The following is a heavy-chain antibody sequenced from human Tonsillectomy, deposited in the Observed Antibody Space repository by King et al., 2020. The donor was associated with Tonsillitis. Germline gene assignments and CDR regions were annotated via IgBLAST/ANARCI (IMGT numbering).Heavy chain of an antibody. CDR3: ARIVTLVTTTDYYYGMDV. CDR1: GFSLSNARMG. V-gene: IGHV2-26*01. D-gene: IGHD4-17*01. Sequence: TLKESCPVLVKPTETLTLTCTVSGFSLSNARMGVSWIRQPPGKALEWLAHIFSNDEKSYSTSLKSRLTISRDTSKSQVVLTMTNMDPLDTATYYCARIVTLVTTTDYYYGMDVWGQGTTVTVSS. CDR2: IFSNDEK. J-gene: IGHJ6*02.